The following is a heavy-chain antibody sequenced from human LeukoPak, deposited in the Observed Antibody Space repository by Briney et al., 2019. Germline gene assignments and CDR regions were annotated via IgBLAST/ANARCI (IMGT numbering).Heavy chain of an antibody. Sequence: KPGGSLRLXCAASGFTCSSYSMNWVRQAPGKGLESVSSISSSSSYIYYADSVKGRFTISRDNAKNSLYLQMNSLRAEDTAVYYCAREHIVVVTAIGFDYWGQGTLVTVSS. D-gene: IGHD2-21*02. CDR1: GFTCSSYS. J-gene: IGHJ4*02. V-gene: IGHV3-21*01. CDR3: AREHIVVVTAIGFDY. CDR2: ISSSSSYI.